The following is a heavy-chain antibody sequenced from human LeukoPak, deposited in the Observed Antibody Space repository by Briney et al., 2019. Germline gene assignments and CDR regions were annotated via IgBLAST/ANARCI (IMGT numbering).Heavy chain of an antibody. CDR3: AKGLSWKSFYFDY. J-gene: IGHJ4*02. V-gene: IGHV3-23*01. CDR2: ISGSGAST. CDR1: GFTFSSYT. Sequence: GGPLRLSCAASGFTFSSYTMSWVRQAPGKGLEWVSAISGSGASTYYADSVKGRFTISRDNSKNTLYLQMNSLRAEDTAVYYCAKGLSWKSFYFDYWGQGTLVTVSS. D-gene: IGHD1-1*01.